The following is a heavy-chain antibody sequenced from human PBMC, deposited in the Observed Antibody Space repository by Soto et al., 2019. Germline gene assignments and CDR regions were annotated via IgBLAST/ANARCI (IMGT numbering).Heavy chain of an antibody. J-gene: IGHJ6*02. V-gene: IGHV3-21*01. D-gene: IGHD6-13*01. CDR1: GFTFSSYS. CDR3: ARDRIAAAGTEMDV. Sequence: EVQLVESGGGLVKPGGSLRLSCAASGFTFSSYSMNWVRQAPGKGLEWVSSISSSSSYIYYADLVKGRFTISRDNAKNSLYLQMNSLRAEDTAVYYCARDRIAAAGTEMDVWGQGTTVTVSS. CDR2: ISSSSSYI.